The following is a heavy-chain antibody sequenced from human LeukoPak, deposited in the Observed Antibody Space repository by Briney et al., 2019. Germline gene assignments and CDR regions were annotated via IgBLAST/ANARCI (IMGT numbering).Heavy chain of an antibody. Sequence: PGGSLRLSCAASGFTFSSYAMSWLRPAPAKGLEWVSAISGSGGSTYYAASVKRRITISRDNSKNTLYLQMNSLRAEDTAVYYCAKVRGSGWFLDYWGQGTLVTVSS. J-gene: IGHJ4*02. D-gene: IGHD6-19*01. CDR2: ISGSGGST. CDR1: GFTFSSYA. V-gene: IGHV3-23*01. CDR3: AKVRGSGWFLDY.